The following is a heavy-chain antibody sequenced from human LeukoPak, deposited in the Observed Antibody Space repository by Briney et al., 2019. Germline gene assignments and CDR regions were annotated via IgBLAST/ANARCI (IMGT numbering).Heavy chain of an antibody. Sequence: SETLSLTCAVSGGSISTSYWSWVRHPPAKGRAWSVYIDYRGSTSYNPSLTSRGYISIDTSKNQFSLRLSSVTAAGTAGFYHSRLNGGNWGGGTLVSVSS. CDR1: GGSISTSY. J-gene: IGHJ4*02. CDR2: IDYRGST. CDR3: SRLNGGN. D-gene: IGHD3-16*01. V-gene: IGHV4-59*08.